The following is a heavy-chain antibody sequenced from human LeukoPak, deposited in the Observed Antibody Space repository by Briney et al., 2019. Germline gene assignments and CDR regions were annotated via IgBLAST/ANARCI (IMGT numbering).Heavy chain of an antibody. CDR3: ARDDGYRSYDY. CDR2: ISNSGKYM. Sequence: PGGSLRLSCTASGLTISSYSMNWVRQAPGKGLEWVSSISNSGKYMYYTDSVKGRFTISRDSAKNSLYLQMSSLRAEDTALYFCARDDGYRSYDYGGQGTLVTVSS. V-gene: IGHV3-21*06. J-gene: IGHJ4*02. D-gene: IGHD5-24*01. CDR1: GLTISSYS.